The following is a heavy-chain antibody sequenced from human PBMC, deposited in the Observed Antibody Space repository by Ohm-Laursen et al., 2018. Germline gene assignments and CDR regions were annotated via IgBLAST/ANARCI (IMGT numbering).Heavy chain of an antibody. CDR1: GFTFSSYS. V-gene: IGHV3-21*01. D-gene: IGHD5/OR15-5a*01. Sequence: SLRLSCAASGFTFSSYSMNWVRQAPGKGLEWVSSISSSSSYIYYADSVKGRFTISRDNAKNSLYLQMNSLRAEDTAVYYCASSVDVGAFDIWGQGTIVTVSS. CDR3: ASSVDVGAFDI. CDR2: ISSSSSYI. J-gene: IGHJ3*02.